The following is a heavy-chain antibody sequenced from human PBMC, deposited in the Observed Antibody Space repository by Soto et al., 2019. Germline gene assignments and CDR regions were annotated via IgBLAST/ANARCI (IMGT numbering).Heavy chain of an antibody. Sequence: PSETLSLTCTVSGGSISSSSYYWGWIRQPPGKGLEWIGSIYYSGSTYYNPSLKSRVTISVDTSKNQFSLKLSSVTAADTAVYYCAKDQLERGAYKYDSGGHPPDHWGQGTLVTVSS. D-gene: IGHD3-22*01. CDR2: IYYSGST. V-gene: IGHV4-39*02. CDR1: GGSISSSSYY. J-gene: IGHJ4*02. CDR3: AKDQLERGAYKYDSGGHPPDH.